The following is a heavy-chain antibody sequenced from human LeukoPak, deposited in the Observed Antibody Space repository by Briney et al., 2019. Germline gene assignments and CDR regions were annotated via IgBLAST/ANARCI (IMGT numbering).Heavy chain of an antibody. V-gene: IGHV3-30*18. CDR3: AKDRDSSWYSGCFDY. CDR1: GFTFTSYG. Sequence: PGGSLRLSCAASGFTFTSYGMHWVRQAPGKGLEWVAVISYDGTYKYYAGSVRGRFTISRDDSKNTLYLQTNSLRAEDTAVYHCAKDRDSSWYSGCFDYWGQGTLVTVSS. J-gene: IGHJ4*02. D-gene: IGHD6-13*01. CDR2: ISYDGTYK.